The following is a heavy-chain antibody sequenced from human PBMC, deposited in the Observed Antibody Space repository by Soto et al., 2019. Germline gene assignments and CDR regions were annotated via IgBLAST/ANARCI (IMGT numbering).Heavy chain of an antibody. D-gene: IGHD2-2*01. CDR3: ARVIVLVPAAYYYGMDV. J-gene: IGHJ6*02. CDR1: GYTFTSYD. Sequence: QVQLVQSGAEVKKPGASVKVSCKASGYTFTSYDINWVRQATGQGLEWMGWMNPNSGNTGYAQKFQGRVTMTRXXSXSXXYMELSSLRSEDTAVYYCARVIVLVPAAYYYGMDVWGQGTTVTVSS. V-gene: IGHV1-8*01. CDR2: MNPNSGNT.